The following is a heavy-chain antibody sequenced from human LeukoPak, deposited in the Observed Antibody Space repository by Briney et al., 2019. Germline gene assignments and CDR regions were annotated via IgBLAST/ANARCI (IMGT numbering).Heavy chain of an antibody. CDR2: ISGSGGST. V-gene: IGHV3-23*01. J-gene: IGHJ4*02. CDR1: GFTFSSYA. Sequence: GGSLRLSCAASGFTFSSYAMSWVRQAPGKGLEWVSAISGSGGSTYHADSVKGRFTISRDNSKNTLYLQMNSLRAEDTAVYYCARVVPAANYFDYWGQGTLVTVSS. CDR3: ARVVPAANYFDY. D-gene: IGHD2-2*01.